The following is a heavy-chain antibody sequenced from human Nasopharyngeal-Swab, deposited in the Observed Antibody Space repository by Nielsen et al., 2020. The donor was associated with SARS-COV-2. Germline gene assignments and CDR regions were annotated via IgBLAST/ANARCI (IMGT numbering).Heavy chain of an antibody. D-gene: IGHD2-8*01. CDR2: INGDGTRI. Sequence: GGSLRLSCTASRFTFSRYWIHWVRQVPGQGLVWVSRINGDGTRINYADSVKGRFTISRDNAKNTVFLQMNSLRAEDTAVYYCARDKCMEGPTCDAFDIWGQGTMVTVSS. J-gene: IGHJ3*02. V-gene: IGHV3-74*01. CDR1: RFTFSRYW. CDR3: ARDKCMEGPTCDAFDI.